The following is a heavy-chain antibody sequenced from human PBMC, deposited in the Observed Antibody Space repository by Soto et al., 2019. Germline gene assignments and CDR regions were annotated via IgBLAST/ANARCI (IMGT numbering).Heavy chain of an antibody. J-gene: IGHJ4*02. D-gene: IGHD3-22*01. CDR3: ARDPTYFYDSSGYYDY. CDR1: GFTFDDYT. V-gene: IGHV3-43*01. Sequence: GGSLRLSCAASGFTFDDYTMHWVRQAPGKGLEWVSLISWDGGSTYYADSVKGRFTISRDNAKNTLYLQMNSLRAEDTAVYYCARDPTYFYDSSGYYDYWGQGTLVTVSS. CDR2: ISWDGGST.